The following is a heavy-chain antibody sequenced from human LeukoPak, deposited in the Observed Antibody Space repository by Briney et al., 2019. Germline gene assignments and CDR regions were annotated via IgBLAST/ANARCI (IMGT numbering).Heavy chain of an antibody. CDR2: INWNGGST. V-gene: IGHV3-20*04. CDR3: ARDKIAAAGNDY. D-gene: IGHD6-13*01. CDR1: GFTFDDYG. Sequence: PGGSLRLSCAASGFTFDDYGMSWVRQAPGKGLEWVSGINWNGGSTGYADSVKGRFTISRDNAKNSLYLQMNSLRAEDTAVYYCARDKIAAAGNDYWGQGTLVTVST. J-gene: IGHJ4*02.